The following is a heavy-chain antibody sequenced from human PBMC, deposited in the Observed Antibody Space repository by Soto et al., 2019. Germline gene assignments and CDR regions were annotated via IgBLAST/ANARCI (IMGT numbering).Heavy chain of an antibody. Sequence: GGSLRLSCAASGFTFSSYAMHWVRQAPGKGLEWVAVISYDGSNKYYADSVKGRFTISRDNSKNTLYLQMNSLRAEDTAVYYCARMDYDFWSGPGVIDYWGQGTLVTVSS. CDR1: GFTFSSYA. CDR3: ARMDYDFWSGPGVIDY. J-gene: IGHJ4*02. CDR2: ISYDGSNK. V-gene: IGHV3-30-3*01. D-gene: IGHD3-3*01.